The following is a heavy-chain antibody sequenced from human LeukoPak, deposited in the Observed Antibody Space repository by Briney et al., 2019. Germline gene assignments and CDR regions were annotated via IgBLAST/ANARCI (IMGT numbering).Heavy chain of an antibody. D-gene: IGHD1-1*01. J-gene: IGHJ4*02. CDR1: GFTFSTYT. Sequence: PGGSLRLSCAASGFTFSTYTMNWVRQAPGKGLEWVSSISSSSSYIYYADSVKGRFTISRDNAKNSLYVQMNSLRADDTAVYYCARVKQDGYDYWGQGTLVTVSS. CDR2: ISSSSSYI. CDR3: ARVKQDGYDY. V-gene: IGHV3-21*01.